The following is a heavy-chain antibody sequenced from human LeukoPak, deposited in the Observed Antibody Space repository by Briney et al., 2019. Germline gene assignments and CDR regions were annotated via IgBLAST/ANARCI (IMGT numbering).Heavy chain of an antibody. J-gene: IGHJ4*02. CDR2: ISDRGST. CDR1: GCSIGTSDYY. D-gene: IGHD5-12*01. V-gene: IGHV4-31*03. CDR3: ARGGYSYGWHAC. Sequence: PSQTLSLTCTVSGCSIGTSDYYWNCIRQHPGKGLEWIGFISDRGSTLYNPSLSSRVTLSSDTSKTQLSLKLSSVTAADMAVYYCARGGYSYGWHACWGQGTLVAVSS.